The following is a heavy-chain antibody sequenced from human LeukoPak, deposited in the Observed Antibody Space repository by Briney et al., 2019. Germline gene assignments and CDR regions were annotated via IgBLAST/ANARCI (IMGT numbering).Heavy chain of an antibody. CDR2: IASDGSQI. CDR1: GFTFSPYI. D-gene: IGHD3-10*01. Sequence: GGSLRLSCAASGFTFSPYIMHWVRQAPGKGLEWVAVIASDGSQIFYVESVKGRFTISRDNSKNTLYLQMNSPRAEDTAVYLCARERQDTIVHTGAFDIWGQGTMVTVSS. V-gene: IGHV3-30-3*01. J-gene: IGHJ3*02. CDR3: ARERQDTIVHTGAFDI.